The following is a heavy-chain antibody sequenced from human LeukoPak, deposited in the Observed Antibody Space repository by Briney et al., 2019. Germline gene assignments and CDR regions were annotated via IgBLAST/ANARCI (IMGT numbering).Heavy chain of an antibody. CDR3: ARHAFDSNT. V-gene: IGHV5-51*01. CDR1: GFTFTNYW. Sequence: GESLKISCKGSGFTFTNYWIAWVRQMPGKGLEWMGIIYPRDSDSRYSPAFEGQVTFSADKSISTAYLQWTSLKASDSAMYFCARHAFDSNTWGQGTLVTVS. D-gene: IGHD4-11*01. CDR2: IYPRDSDS. J-gene: IGHJ5*02.